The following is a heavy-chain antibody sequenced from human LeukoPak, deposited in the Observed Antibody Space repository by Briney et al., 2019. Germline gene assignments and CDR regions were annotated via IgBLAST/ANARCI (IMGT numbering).Heavy chain of an antibody. Sequence: PSETLSLTCTVSGGSVSSGYYWSWIRQPPGKGLEWIGEINHSGSTNYNPSLKSRVTISVDTSKNQFSLKLSSVTAADTAVYYCARVEEGYVRRGAIDYWGQGTLVTVSS. V-gene: IGHV4-34*01. CDR3: ARVEEGYVRRGAIDY. J-gene: IGHJ4*02. CDR2: INHSGST. CDR1: GGSVSSGYY. D-gene: IGHD1-26*01.